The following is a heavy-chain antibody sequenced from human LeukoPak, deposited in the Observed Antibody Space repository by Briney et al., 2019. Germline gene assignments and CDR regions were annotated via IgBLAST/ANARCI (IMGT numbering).Heavy chain of an antibody. CDR3: AQSITIFGVVGDDAFDI. D-gene: IGHD3-3*01. CDR2: ISYDGSNK. Sequence: GGSLRLSCAASGFTFSSYAMHWVRQAPGKGLEWVAVISYDGSNKYYADSVKGRFTISRDNSKNTLYLQMNSLRAEDTAVYYCAQSITIFGVVGDDAFDIWGQGTMVTVSS. CDR1: GFTFSSYA. V-gene: IGHV3-30-3*01. J-gene: IGHJ3*02.